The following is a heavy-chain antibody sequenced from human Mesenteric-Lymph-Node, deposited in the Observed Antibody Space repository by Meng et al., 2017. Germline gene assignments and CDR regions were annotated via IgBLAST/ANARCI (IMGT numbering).Heavy chain of an antibody. J-gene: IGHJ4*02. D-gene: IGHD1-26*01. CDR2: IMDDGTDY. Sequence: GESLKISCGASGFTFNNHWMSWVRQAPGKGLEWVANIMDDGTDYYYADSVRGRFTISRDNAKTSLYLQMKSLRVDDTDVYYCARDRRIRVGARGGFDYWGQGTLVTVSS. CDR1: GFTFNNHW. V-gene: IGHV3-7*01. CDR3: ARDRRIRVGARGGFDY.